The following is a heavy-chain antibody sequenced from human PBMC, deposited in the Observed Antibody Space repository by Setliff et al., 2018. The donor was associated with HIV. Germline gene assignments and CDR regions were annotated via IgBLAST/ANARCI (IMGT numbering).Heavy chain of an antibody. CDR2: ITWNRAII. J-gene: IGHJ4*02. Sequence: PGGSLRLSCAASGFTFDDYTMHWVRQAPGKGLEWVSLITWNRAIIAYADSVKGRFTVSRDDAENSLYLQMSSLGPEDMGLYYCAKGRDGDLNHFDYWGQGTRVTVSS. V-gene: IGHV3-9*03. CDR3: AKGRDGDLNHFDY. CDR1: GFTFDDYT. D-gene: IGHD4-17*01.